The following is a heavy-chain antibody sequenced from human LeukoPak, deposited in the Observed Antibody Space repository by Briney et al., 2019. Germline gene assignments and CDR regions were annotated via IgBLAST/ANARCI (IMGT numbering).Heavy chain of an antibody. Sequence: GGSLRLSCAASGFTFSSFAMSWVRQAPGKGLEWGSAISGSGGSTYYAESVKGRFNISRDNSKNTLYLQMNSLRAEDTAVYYCAKVPYYDFWSGQQAFDYWGQGTLVSVSS. CDR1: GFTFSSFA. J-gene: IGHJ4*02. CDR3: AKVPYYDFWSGQQAFDY. V-gene: IGHV3-23*01. D-gene: IGHD3-3*01. CDR2: ISGSGGST.